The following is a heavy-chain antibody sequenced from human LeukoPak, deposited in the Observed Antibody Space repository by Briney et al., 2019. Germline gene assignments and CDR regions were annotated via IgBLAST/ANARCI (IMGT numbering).Heavy chain of an antibody. Sequence: GGSLRLSCAASGFTVSSNYMNWVRQAPGRGLEWVSVLYSGGTTYYVDSVKGRSTISRDNTKNTLYLQMNRLRDEDTAVYYCARDWYFDYWGQGTLVTVSS. CDR1: GFTVSSNY. CDR2: LYSGGTT. J-gene: IGHJ4*02. CDR3: ARDWYFDY. V-gene: IGHV3-66*01.